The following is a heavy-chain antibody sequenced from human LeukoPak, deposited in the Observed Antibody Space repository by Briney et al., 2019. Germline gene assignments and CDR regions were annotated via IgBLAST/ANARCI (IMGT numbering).Heavy chain of an antibody. CDR2: ISYDGSNK. Sequence: GGSLRLSCAASGFTFSSYGMHWVRQAPGKGLEWVAVISYDGSNKYYADSVKGRFTISRDNSKNTLYLQMNSLRAEDTAVYYCAKEYYDFWSGYYTGFPRATFYGMDVWGQGTTVTVSS. D-gene: IGHD3-3*01. CDR3: AKEYYDFWSGYYTGFPRATFYGMDV. V-gene: IGHV3-30*18. CDR1: GFTFSSYG. J-gene: IGHJ6*02.